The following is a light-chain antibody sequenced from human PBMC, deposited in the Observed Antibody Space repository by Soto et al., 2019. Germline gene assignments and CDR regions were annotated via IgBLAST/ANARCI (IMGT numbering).Light chain of an antibody. Sequence: DIVMTQSPDSLAVSLGERATINCKSSQSVLFSSNNMNYLAWYQQKPGQPPKLLIYWASTRESGVPDRFSGSGSGTDFTLTISSLQPEDFATYYCQQSYSTPYTFGQGTKVDIK. CDR2: WAS. J-gene: IGKJ2*01. CDR1: QSVLFSSNNMNY. CDR3: QQSYSTPYT. V-gene: IGKV4-1*01.